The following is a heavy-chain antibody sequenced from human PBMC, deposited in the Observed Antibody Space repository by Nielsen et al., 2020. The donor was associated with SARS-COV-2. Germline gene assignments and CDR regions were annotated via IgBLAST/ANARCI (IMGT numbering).Heavy chain of an antibody. Sequence: ASVKVSCKASGYTFSHYSLHWVRQAPGQGLQWMGWINGGDGNTKYSQEFQGRLTITRDTSASIVYMALSSLRSEDTAIYYCASRIVAAFDFWGQGTLLAVSS. D-gene: IGHD1-26*01. V-gene: IGHV1-3*01. CDR3: ASRIVAAFDF. CDR1: GYTFSHYS. J-gene: IGHJ4*02. CDR2: INGGDGNT.